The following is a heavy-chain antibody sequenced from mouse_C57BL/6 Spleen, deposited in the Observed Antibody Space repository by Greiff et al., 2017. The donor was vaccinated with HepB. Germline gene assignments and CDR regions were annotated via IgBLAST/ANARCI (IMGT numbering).Heavy chain of an antibody. CDR2: IRLKSDNYAT. V-gene: IGHV6-3*01. CDR1: GFTFSNYW. D-gene: IGHD1-1*01. Sequence: EVKVEESGGGLVQPGGSMKLSCVASGFTFSNYWMNWVRQSPEKGLEWVAQIRLKSDNYATHYAESVKGRFTISRDDSKSSVYLQMNNLRAEDTGIYYCTEGAVVEDWGQGTTLTVSS. CDR3: TEGAVVED. J-gene: IGHJ2*01.